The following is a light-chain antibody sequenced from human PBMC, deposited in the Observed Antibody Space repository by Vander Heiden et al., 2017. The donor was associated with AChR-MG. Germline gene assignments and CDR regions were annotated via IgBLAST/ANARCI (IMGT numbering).Light chain of an antibody. Sequence: QSALIQPASVSGSPGQSITISCTGTTSDVGGYNYVSSYQQHPGKAPKLIIFDVNRRPSDISNRFSGSKSGNTAFLTISGLRAEDEARFYCSSYRSSNTLRLFGGGTTLAVL. V-gene: IGLV2-14*03. CDR2: DVN. CDR3: SSYRSSNTLRL. J-gene: IGLJ2*01. CDR1: TSDVGGYNY.